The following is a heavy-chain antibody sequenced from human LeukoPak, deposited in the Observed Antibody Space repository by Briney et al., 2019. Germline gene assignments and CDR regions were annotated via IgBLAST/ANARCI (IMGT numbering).Heavy chain of an antibody. V-gene: IGHV3-21*01. CDR2: ISISSSYI. Sequence: PGGSLRLSCAASGFTFSTYSMNWVRQAPGKGLEWVSSISISSSYIYYADSVKGRFTISRDNAKNSLYLQMNSLRVEDTAVYYCARDQWQHPVPGRPFDYWGQGTLVTVSS. CDR3: ARDQWQHPVPGRPFDY. J-gene: IGHJ4*02. CDR1: GFTFSTYS. D-gene: IGHD3-10*01.